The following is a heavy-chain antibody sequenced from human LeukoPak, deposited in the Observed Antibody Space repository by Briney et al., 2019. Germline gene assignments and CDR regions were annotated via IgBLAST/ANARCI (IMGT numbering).Heavy chain of an antibody. V-gene: IGHV3-21*01. CDR2: ISSSSSYI. Sequence: GGSLRLSCAASGFTFSSYSMNWVRQAPGKGLEWVSSISSSSSYIYYADSVKGRFTISRDNAKNSLYLQMNSLRAEDTAVYYCARALYCSSTSRRSCYFDYWGQGTLVTVSS. CDR1: GFTFSSYS. J-gene: IGHJ4*02. CDR3: ARALYCSSTSRRSCYFDY. D-gene: IGHD2-2*01.